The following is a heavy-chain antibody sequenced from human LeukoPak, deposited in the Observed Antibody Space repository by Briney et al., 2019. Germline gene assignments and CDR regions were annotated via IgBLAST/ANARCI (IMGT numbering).Heavy chain of an antibody. D-gene: IGHD5-24*01. CDR1: GGSFSGYY. CDR2: TNHSGST. CDR3: ARMRGRWLQLHHGYYFDY. Sequence: PSETLSLTCAVYGGSFSGYYWSWIRQPPGKGLEWIGETNHSGSTNYNPSLKSRVTISVDTSKNQFSLKLSSVTAADTAVYYCARMRGRWLQLHHGYYFDYWGQGTLVTVSS. J-gene: IGHJ4*02. V-gene: IGHV4-34*01.